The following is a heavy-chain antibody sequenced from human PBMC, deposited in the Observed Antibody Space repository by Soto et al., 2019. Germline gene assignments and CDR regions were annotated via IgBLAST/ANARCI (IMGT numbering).Heavy chain of an antibody. V-gene: IGHV3-23*01. D-gene: IGHD3-9*01. CDR3: AKALRYFDWLVRPWNAMDV. J-gene: IGHJ6*02. CDR1: GFTSSSYA. CDR2: ISGSGSNT. Sequence: GSLRPSCAASGFTSSSYAMSWVRQAPGKGLEWVSAISGSGSNTYYADSAKGRFTISRDNSKNTLFLQMNSLRAEDTAVYYCAKALRYFDWLVRPWNAMDVWGQGTTVTVSS.